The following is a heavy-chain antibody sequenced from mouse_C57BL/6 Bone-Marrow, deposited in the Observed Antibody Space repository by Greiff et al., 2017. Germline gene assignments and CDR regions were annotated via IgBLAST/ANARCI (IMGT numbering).Heavy chain of an antibody. J-gene: IGHJ2*01. CDR1: GFNIKDDY. D-gene: IGHD3-2*02. CDR2: IDPENGDT. V-gene: IGHV14-4*01. Sequence: EVQLQQSGAELVRPGASVKLSCTASGFNIKDDYMHWVKQRPEQGLEWIGWIDPENGDTEYASKFQGKATITADTSSNTAYLQLSSLTSEDTAVYYCTRAAQATFPFDYWGQGTTLTVSS. CDR3: TRAAQATFPFDY.